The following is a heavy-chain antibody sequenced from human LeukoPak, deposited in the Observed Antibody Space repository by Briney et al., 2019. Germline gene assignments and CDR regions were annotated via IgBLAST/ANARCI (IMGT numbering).Heavy chain of an antibody. J-gene: IGHJ4*02. CDR3: TRDQMNY. D-gene: IGHD5-24*01. Sequence: GGSLRLSCTASEFTVSRNYMLWVRQAPGKELEWVSLIFSNGDTHYADSVKGRFTISRDTSKNTVSLQMNSLRVEDTAMYYCTRDQMNYWGQGTLVTVSS. CDR1: EFTVSRNY. CDR2: IFSNGDT. V-gene: IGHV3-53*01.